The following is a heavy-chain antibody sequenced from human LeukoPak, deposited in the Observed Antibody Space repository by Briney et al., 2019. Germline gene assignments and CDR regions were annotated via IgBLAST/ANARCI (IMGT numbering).Heavy chain of an antibody. V-gene: IGHV3-15*01. J-gene: IGHJ3*02. CDR1: GFTFSDAW. Sequence: GRSLRLSCAASGFTFSDAWMTWARQAPGKGLEWVGCIIRKSDGGTTDYIAPVKDRFSISRDDSQNTLYLQMNSLKTEDTAVYYCATSSHSSDYCWSAFNIWGQGTMVIVSS. CDR2: IIRKSDGGTT. D-gene: IGHD3-22*01. CDR3: ATSSHSSDYCWSAFNI.